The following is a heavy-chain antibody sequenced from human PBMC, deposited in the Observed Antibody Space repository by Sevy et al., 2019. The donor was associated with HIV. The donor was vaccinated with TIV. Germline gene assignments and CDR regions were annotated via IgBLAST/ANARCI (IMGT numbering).Heavy chain of an antibody. CDR3: TTPYPLAAAGMDY. J-gene: IGHJ4*02. CDR1: GFTFSNAW. CDR2: IESKTDGGTT. V-gene: IGHV3-15*04. Sequence: GGSLRLSCAASGFTFSNAWMSWIRQAPGKGLEWVGRIESKTDGGTTDYAAPVKARFTISRDDSKHTLYLQMNSLKTEDTAVYYCTTPYPLAAAGMDYWGQRTLVTVSS. D-gene: IGHD6-13*01.